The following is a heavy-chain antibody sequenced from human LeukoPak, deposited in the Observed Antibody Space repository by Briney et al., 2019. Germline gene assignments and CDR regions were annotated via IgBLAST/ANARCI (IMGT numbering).Heavy chain of an antibody. CDR1: GYTFTSYG. J-gene: IGHJ4*02. CDR3: AWSGYSYGTIDY. V-gene: IGHV1-18*04. Sequence: ASVKVSCKASGYTFTSYGISWVRQAPGQGLEWMGWISAYNGNTNYAQKLQGRVTITADESTSTAYMELSSLRSEDTAVYYCAWSGYSYGTIDYWGQGTLVTVSS. D-gene: IGHD5-18*01. CDR2: ISAYNGNT.